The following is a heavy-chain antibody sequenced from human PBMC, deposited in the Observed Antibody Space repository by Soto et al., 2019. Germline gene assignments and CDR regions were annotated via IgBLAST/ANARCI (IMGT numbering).Heavy chain of an antibody. D-gene: IGHD3-16*01. CDR1: GGTFSSYA. V-gene: IGHV1-69*13. CDR3: ASFKPPRHDYVWGSPYDAFDI. CDR2: IIPIFGTA. Sequence: SVKVSCKASGGTFSSYAISWVRQAPGQGLEWMGGIIPIFGTANYAQKFQGRVTITADESTSTAYMELSSLRSEDTAVYYCASFKPPRHDYVWGSPYDAFDIWGQGTMVTVSS. J-gene: IGHJ3*02.